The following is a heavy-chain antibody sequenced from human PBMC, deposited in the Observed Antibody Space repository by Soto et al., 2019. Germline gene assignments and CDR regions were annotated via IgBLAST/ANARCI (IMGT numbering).Heavy chain of an antibody. CDR1: GFNFKKFA. Sequence: EVQLLESGGGVVQPGGSLRLSCVASGFNFKKFAMSWVRQATGEGLEWVSGISCCGGATSYEDSVKGRFSIARDDSTNTLSLQMNNLRVEDTAQYYCAKADGEQWLLPHLDKWGQGTLVTVS. V-gene: IGHV3-23*01. D-gene: IGHD6-19*01. CDR2: ISCCGGAT. J-gene: IGHJ4*02. CDR3: AKADGEQWLLPHLDK.